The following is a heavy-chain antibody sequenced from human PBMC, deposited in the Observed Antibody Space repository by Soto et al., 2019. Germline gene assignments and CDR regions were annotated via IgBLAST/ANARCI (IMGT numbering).Heavy chain of an antibody. D-gene: IGHD3-22*01. Sequence: SETLSLTCTVSGGSISSGGYYWSWIRQHPGKGLEWIGYIYYSGSTHYNPSLKSRVTISVYTSKNQFSLKLSSVTAADTAVYYCARESYYDSSGYLDWGQGTLVTVS. V-gene: IGHV4-30-4*08. CDR2: IYYSGST. CDR1: GGSISSGGYY. CDR3: ARESYYDSSGYLD. J-gene: IGHJ4*02.